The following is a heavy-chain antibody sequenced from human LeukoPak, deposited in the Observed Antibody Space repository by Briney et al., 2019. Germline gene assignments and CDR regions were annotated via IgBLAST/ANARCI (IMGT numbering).Heavy chain of an antibody. J-gene: IGHJ5*02. CDR1: GGTFSSYA. Sequence: ASVKVSCKASGGTFSSYAISWVRQAPGQGLEWMGRIIPIFGTANYAQKFQGRVTITTDESTSTAYMELSSLRSEDTAVYYCAREDNIVVVVAEVWFDPWGQGTLVTVSS. V-gene: IGHV1-69*05. CDR3: AREDNIVVVVAEVWFDP. CDR2: IIPIFGTA. D-gene: IGHD2-15*01.